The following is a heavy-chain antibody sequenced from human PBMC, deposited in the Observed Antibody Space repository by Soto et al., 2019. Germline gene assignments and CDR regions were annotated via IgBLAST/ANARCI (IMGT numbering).Heavy chain of an antibody. Sequence: SETLFLTCTVSGGSVSNSQYFWVWLRQPPGKGLEWVGTLRYSGSTYYNPSLKSRVTISADTSKNQFSLQLSSVTDADTAVYYCARRSQVGATRGLDVWGQGTTVTVSS. CDR1: GGSVSNSQYF. D-gene: IGHD1-26*01. J-gene: IGHJ6*02. CDR2: LRYSGST. CDR3: ARRSQVGATRGLDV. V-gene: IGHV4-39*01.